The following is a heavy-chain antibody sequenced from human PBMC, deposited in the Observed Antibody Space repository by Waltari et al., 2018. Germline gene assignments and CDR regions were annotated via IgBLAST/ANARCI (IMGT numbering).Heavy chain of an antibody. CDR1: GFTFSSYA. CDR2: ISGSGGST. D-gene: IGHD3-3*01. V-gene: IGHV3-23*01. J-gene: IGHJ5*02. Sequence: EVQLLESGGGLVQPGGSLRLSCAASGFTFSSYAMSWVRQAPGKGLEWVSAISGSGGSTYYADSVKGRFTISRDNSKNTLYLQMNSLRAEDTTVYYCAKGGITIFGVVIGDWFDPWGQGTLVTVSS. CDR3: AKGGITIFGVVIGDWFDP.